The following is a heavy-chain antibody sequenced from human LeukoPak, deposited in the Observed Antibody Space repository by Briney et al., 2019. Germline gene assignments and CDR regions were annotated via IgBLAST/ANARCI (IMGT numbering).Heavy chain of an antibody. Sequence: GGSLRLSCATSGFTFSTYAMNWVRQAPGKGLEWVSDIGGSGGATHYADSVKGRFTISRDNSKNTLYLQMNSLRAEDTAVYYCAKERMTTTSFDYWGQGTLVTVSS. CDR1: GFTFSTYA. D-gene: IGHD4-11*01. J-gene: IGHJ4*02. V-gene: IGHV3-23*01. CDR3: AKERMTTTSFDY. CDR2: IGGSGGAT.